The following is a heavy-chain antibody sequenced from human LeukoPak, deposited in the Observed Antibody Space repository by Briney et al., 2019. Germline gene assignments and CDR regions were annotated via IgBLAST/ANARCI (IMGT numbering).Heavy chain of an antibody. CDR3: ARVGVPQWELLYYYYYMDV. Sequence: ASVKVSCKASGYTFTGYYMHWVRQAPGQGLEWMGWINPNSGGTNYAQKFQGRVTMIRDTSISTAYMELSRLRSDDTAVYYCARVGVPQWELLYYYYYMDVWGKGTTVTVSS. CDR2: INPNSGGT. CDR1: GYTFTGYY. V-gene: IGHV1-2*02. J-gene: IGHJ6*03. D-gene: IGHD1-26*01.